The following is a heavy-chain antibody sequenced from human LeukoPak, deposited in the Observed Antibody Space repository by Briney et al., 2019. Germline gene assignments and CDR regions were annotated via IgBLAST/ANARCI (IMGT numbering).Heavy chain of an antibody. J-gene: IGHJ4*02. CDR2: YYYSGST. CDR3: ARSLGQWLVPPHYFDY. Sequence: PSETLSLTCTVSGGSISSYYWSWIRQPPGKGLEWIGYYYYSGSTNHNPSLKSRVTISVDTSKNQFSLKLSSVTAADTAVYYCARSLGQWLVPPHYFDYWGQGTLVTVSS. D-gene: IGHD6-19*01. V-gene: IGHV4-59*13. CDR1: GGSISSYY.